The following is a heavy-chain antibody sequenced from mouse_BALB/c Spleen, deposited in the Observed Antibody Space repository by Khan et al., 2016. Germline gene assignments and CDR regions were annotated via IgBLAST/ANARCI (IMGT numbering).Heavy chain of an antibody. CDR3: ARWGYGNYLYQAMDY. V-gene: IGHV1-7*01. CDR1: GYTFTRFW. J-gene: IGHJ4*01. D-gene: IGHD2-10*02. CDR2: INPGSNYT. Sequence: QVQLKESGAELAKPGASVKMSCKASGYTFTRFWMHWVKQRPGQGLEWIGYINPGSNYTDYNQNFKDKATLTADKSSSTAYMLLSSLTSEDSAVDFCARWGYGNYLYQAMDYWGQGISVTVSS.